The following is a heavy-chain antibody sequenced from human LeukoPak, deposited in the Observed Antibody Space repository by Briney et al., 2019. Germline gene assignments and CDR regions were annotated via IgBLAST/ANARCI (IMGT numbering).Heavy chain of an antibody. J-gene: IGHJ4*02. CDR1: GVSIDTYF. V-gene: IGHV4-59*01. D-gene: IGHD1/OR15-1a*01. CDR3: ASQLGGTTFH. CDR2: VYYNGIT. Sequence: SETLSLTCTVSGVSIDTYFWSWIRQPPGKGLEWIGYVYYNGITNYNPSLKSRVSISLDTSKNQFSLRLNSVSAAETAVYYCASQLGGTTFHWGQGTLVTVSS.